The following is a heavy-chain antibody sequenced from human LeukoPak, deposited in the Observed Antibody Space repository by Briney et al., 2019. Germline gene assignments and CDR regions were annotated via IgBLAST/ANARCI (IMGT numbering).Heavy chain of an antibody. Sequence: GGSLRLSCAASGFTFNIYSMNWVRQAPGKGLEWISYITSNLATIRYADSVRGRFTISRDNAGKLLFLHMNSLRDDDTAVYYCARSVEGHFDYWGQGTLVTVSS. CDR1: GFTFNIYS. CDR2: ITSNLATI. D-gene: IGHD2-21*01. CDR3: ARSVEGHFDY. J-gene: IGHJ4*02. V-gene: IGHV3-48*02.